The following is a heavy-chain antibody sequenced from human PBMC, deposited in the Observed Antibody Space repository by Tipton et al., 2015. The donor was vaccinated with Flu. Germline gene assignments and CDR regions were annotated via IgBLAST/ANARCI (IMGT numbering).Heavy chain of an antibody. J-gene: IGHJ5*02. Sequence: TLSLTCTVSGDSIRGYHWSWIRQPAGQGLEWIGRLYTSGSANYNPSLKSRVTLSLDRSKNQFSLRLSSVTAADTAVYYCARASQWELLESWGQGTLVTVSS. CDR2: LYTSGSA. CDR1: GDSIRGYH. V-gene: IGHV4-4*07. D-gene: IGHD1-26*01. CDR3: ARASQWELLES.